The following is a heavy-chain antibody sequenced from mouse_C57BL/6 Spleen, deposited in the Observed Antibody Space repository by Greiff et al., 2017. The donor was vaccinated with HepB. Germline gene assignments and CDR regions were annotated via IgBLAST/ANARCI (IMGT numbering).Heavy chain of an antibody. Sequence: VKLMESGPELVKPGASVKISCKASGYAFSSSWMNWVKQRPGKGLEWIGRIYPGDGDTNYNGKFKGKATLTADKSSSTAYMQLSSLTSEDSAVYFCADGETAQALDYWGQGTTLTVSS. CDR2: IYPGDGDT. J-gene: IGHJ2*01. CDR1: GYAFSSSW. D-gene: IGHD3-2*02. CDR3: ADGETAQALDY. V-gene: IGHV1-82*01.